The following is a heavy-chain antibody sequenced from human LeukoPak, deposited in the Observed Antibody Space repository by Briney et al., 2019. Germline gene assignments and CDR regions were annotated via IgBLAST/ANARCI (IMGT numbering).Heavy chain of an antibody. V-gene: IGHV4-4*09. Sequence: SDTLSLTCTVSGASISNYYWSWIRQTPQKGLECMGHIHTTGATRYYPSLESRLTLSIDTSRNHLSLKLTSVTAADTAVYFCARLGSYHDFWGQGALVTVSS. CDR1: GASISNYY. D-gene: IGHD1-26*01. CDR2: IHTTGAT. J-gene: IGHJ4*02. CDR3: ARLGSYHDF.